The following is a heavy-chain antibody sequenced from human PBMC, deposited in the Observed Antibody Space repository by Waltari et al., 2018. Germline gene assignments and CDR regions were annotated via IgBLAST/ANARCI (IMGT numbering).Heavy chain of an antibody. CDR1: FTNYA. CDR2: ISGSGEST. Sequence: FTNYAMNWVRQAPGKGTEWVSAISGSGESTYYADSVKGRFSISRDNPKNTLYLQMSSLRAEDTAVYYCAKGTNMVITHSYFDCWGQGILVTVSS. CDR3: AKGTNMVITHSYFDC. V-gene: IGHV3-23*01. J-gene: IGHJ4*02. D-gene: IGHD2-21*01.